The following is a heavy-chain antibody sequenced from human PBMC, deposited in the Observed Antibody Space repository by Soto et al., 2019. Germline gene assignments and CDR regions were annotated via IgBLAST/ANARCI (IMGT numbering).Heavy chain of an antibody. V-gene: IGHV4-34*01. J-gene: IGHJ4*02. CDR1: GGSFSGYY. D-gene: IGHD3-3*01. Sequence: QVQLQQWGAGLLKPSETLSLTCAVYGGSFSGYYWSWIRQPPGKGLEWFGEINISGSTNYHPSLKNRVTMSVDTSKNQFSLKLSSVTAADTAVYYCARAYYDFWGGYYIDRYFDYWGQGTLVTVSS. CDR2: INISGST. CDR3: ARAYYDFWGGYYIDRYFDY.